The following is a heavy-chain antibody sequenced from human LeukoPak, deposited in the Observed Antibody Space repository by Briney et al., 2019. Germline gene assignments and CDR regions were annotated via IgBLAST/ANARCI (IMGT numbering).Heavy chain of an antibody. CDR2: IYPGDSDT. J-gene: IGHJ4*02. D-gene: IGHD4-23*01. CDR1: GYSFTDYW. V-gene: IGHV5-51*01. Sequence: GESLKISCKGSGYSFTDYWIGWLRQMPGKGLEWMGIIYPGDSDTIYSPSFQGQVTISADKSIRTAYLQWSSLKASDTAIYYCGVSESTTVLTRIEYWGQGTLVTVSS. CDR3: GVSESTTVLTRIEY.